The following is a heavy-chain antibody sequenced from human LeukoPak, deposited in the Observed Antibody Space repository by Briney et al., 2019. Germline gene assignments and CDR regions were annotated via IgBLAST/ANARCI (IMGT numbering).Heavy chain of an antibody. CDR2: IYPGDSDT. J-gene: IGHJ6*03. V-gene: IGHV5-51*01. Sequence: GESLKISCKGSGYSFTSYWIGWVRQMPGKGLEWMGIIYPGDSDTRYSPSFQGQVTISADKSISTAYLQWSSLKASDTAMYYCARHLGYCSSTSCEGYYYYYMDVWGKGTTVTVSS. D-gene: IGHD2-2*01. CDR1: GYSFTSYW. CDR3: ARHLGYCSSTSCEGYYYYYMDV.